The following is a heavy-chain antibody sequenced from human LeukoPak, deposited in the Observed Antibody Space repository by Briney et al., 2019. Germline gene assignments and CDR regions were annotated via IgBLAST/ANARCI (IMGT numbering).Heavy chain of an antibody. V-gene: IGHV1-2*02. CDR1: GYTFAGYY. D-gene: IGHD2-21*01. Sequence: ASVKVSCKASGYTFAGYYIHWVRQAPRQGLEWMGWIDPNSGDTHYTQKFQGRVTMTRDTSITTAYMQVTRLRSDDTAVFYCARDGGPYCDGASCSFDYWGQGTLVTVSS. CDR3: ARDGGPYCDGASCSFDY. CDR2: IDPNSGDT. J-gene: IGHJ4*02.